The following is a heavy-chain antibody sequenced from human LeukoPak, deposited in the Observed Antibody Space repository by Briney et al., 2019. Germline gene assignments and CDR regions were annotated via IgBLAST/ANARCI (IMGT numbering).Heavy chain of an antibody. D-gene: IGHD3-10*01. CDR1: GFTFSDYY. CDR2: INHSGST. CDR3: ARERITMVRGVRVFDY. Sequence: GSLRLSCAASGFTFSDYYMSWIRQPPGKGLEWIGEINHSGSTNYNPSLKSRVTISVDTSKNQFSLKLSSVTAADTAVYYCARERITMVRGVRVFDYWGQGTLVTVSS. V-gene: IGHV4-34*01. J-gene: IGHJ4*02.